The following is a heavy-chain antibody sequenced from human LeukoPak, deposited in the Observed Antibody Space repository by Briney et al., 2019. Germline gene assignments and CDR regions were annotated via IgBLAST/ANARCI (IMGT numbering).Heavy chain of an antibody. J-gene: IGHJ6*02. CDR3: AKVEVYSSGWYRGFYGMDV. D-gene: IGHD6-19*01. Sequence: GGSLRLSCAASGFTFSSYGMHWVRQAPGKGLEWVAVISYDGSNKYYADSVKGRFTISRDNSKNTLYLQMNSLRAEDTAVYYCAKVEVYSSGWYRGFYGMDVWGRGTTVTVSS. CDR2: ISYDGSNK. CDR1: GFTFSSYG. V-gene: IGHV3-30*18.